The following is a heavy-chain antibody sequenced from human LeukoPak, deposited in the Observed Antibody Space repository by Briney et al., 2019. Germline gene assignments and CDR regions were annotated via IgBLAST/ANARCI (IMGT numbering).Heavy chain of an antibody. CDR2: IKQDGSEK. D-gene: IGHD2-15*01. J-gene: IGHJ4*02. V-gene: IGHV3-7*01. CDR1: RFTFSSYW. Sequence: GGSLRLSCAASRFTFSSYWMSWVRQAPGKGLEWVANIKQDGSEKYYVDFVKGRFTISRDKAKNSLYLQMNRLRAEHTAVYYCARDAPPYCSGGSCYSRYWGQGALVTVSS. CDR3: ARDAPPYCSGGSCYSRY.